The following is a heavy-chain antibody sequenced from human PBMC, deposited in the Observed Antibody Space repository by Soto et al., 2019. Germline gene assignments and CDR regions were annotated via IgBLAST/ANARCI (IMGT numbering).Heavy chain of an antibody. V-gene: IGHV4-59*02. J-gene: IGHJ6*02. CDR1: GSAVSSGY. CDR3: ASSNIAAAGFYYYGMDV. D-gene: IGHD6-13*01. CDR2: IYYSGST. Sequence: SETRSLTGPVGGSAVSSGYCILIRQPPGKGLEWIGYIYYSGSTNYNPSLKSRVTISVDTSKNQFSLKLSSVAAADTAVYYCASSNIAAAGFYYYGMDVWGRGTTVTVSS.